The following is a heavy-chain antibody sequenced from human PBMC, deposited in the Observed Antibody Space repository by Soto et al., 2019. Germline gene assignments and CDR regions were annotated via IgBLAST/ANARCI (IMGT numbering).Heavy chain of an antibody. CDR3: AKDVYGDWPRGDQYNWFDP. CDR1: GFTFSSYA. D-gene: IGHD4-17*01. Sequence: GGSLRLSCAASGFTFSSYAMSWVRQAPGKGLGWVSAISGSGGSTYYGDSAKGRFTISRDNSKNTLYLQMNSLRAEDTDVYYCAKDVYGDWPRGDQYNWFDPWGQGTLVTVSS. CDR2: ISGSGGST. J-gene: IGHJ5*02. V-gene: IGHV3-23*01.